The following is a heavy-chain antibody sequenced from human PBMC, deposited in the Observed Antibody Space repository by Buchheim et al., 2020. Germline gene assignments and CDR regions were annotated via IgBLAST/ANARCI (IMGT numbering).Heavy chain of an antibody. V-gene: IGHV3-72*01. D-gene: IGHD4-11*01. CDR2: SGNRAKSYTT. J-gene: IGHJ6*02. CDR1: GFTFSDHF. Sequence: EVQLVESGGGLVQPGGSLRVSCAVSGFTFSDHFMEWVRQAPGKGLEWVGRSGNRAKSYTTEYAASVKGRFTIPRADSKKLLFLQMNSLKTEDTAVYYCASDYTGYYYGMDVWGQGTT. CDR3: ASDYTGYYYGMDV.